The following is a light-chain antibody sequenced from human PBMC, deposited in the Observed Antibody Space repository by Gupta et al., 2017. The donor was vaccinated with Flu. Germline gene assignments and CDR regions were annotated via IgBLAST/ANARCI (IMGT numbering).Light chain of an antibody. Sequence: PSSLAASVGDRVTITCRASQSISSFLNWYQQKPGKAPQLVIFGSSSLRNGVPSRFSGSRSGTDFTLTISRLQPEDFATYYCQQSDRTPYTFGQGTKLEIK. V-gene: IGKV1-39*01. CDR3: QQSDRTPYT. J-gene: IGKJ2*01. CDR2: GSS. CDR1: QSISSF.